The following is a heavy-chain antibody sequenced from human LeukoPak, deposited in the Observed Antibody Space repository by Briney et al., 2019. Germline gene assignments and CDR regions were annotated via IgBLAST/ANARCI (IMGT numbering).Heavy chain of an antibody. V-gene: IGHV3-20*04. D-gene: IGHD4-11*01. J-gene: IGHJ6*03. Sequence: GGSLRLSCAASGFTFDDYGMSWVRQAPGKGLEWVSGINWNGGSTGYADSVKGRFTISRDNAKNSLYLQMNSLRAEDTALYYCATSHSNYDHYYYHMDVWGKGTTVTVSS. CDR3: ATSHSNYDHYYYHMDV. CDR2: INWNGGST. CDR1: GFTFDDYG.